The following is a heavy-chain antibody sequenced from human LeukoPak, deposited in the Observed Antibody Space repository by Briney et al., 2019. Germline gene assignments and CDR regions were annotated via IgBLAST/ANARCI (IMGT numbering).Heavy chain of an antibody. J-gene: IGHJ6*03. Sequence: PSETLSLTCAVYGGSFSGYCWSWIRQPPEKGLEWIGEIHHSGSTNYNSSLKSRVTLSVDTSKNQFSLTLSSVTAADTAIYYCARLRHCYGSGSLTHYYMDVWGKGTTVTVSS. CDR3: ARLRHCYGSGSLTHYYMDV. V-gene: IGHV4-34*01. CDR2: IHHSGST. CDR1: GGSFSGYC. D-gene: IGHD3-10*01.